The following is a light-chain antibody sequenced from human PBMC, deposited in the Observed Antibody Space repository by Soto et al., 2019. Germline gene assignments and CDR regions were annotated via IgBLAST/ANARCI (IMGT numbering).Light chain of an antibody. CDR1: SSDVGGYNY. Sequence: QSVLTQPPSVSGSPGQSVTISCTGTSSDVGGYNYVSWFQQHPGKAPKVMIYEVSKWPSGVPDRFSGSKSGNTASLTISGLQAEDDAAYSCCSNAGNVEVFGTGTKVTVL. CDR2: EVS. CDR3: CSNAGNVEV. J-gene: IGLJ1*01. V-gene: IGLV2-11*01.